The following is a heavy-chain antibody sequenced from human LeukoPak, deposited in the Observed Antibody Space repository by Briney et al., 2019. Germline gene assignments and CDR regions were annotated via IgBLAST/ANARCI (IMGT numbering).Heavy chain of an antibody. CDR3: ARDVIAAASHYYYGMDV. CDR2: ISSSSSYT. J-gene: IGHJ6*02. V-gene: IGHV3-11*05. CDR1: GFTFSVYY. D-gene: IGHD6-13*01. Sequence: GGSLRLSCAASGFTFSVYYTSWLRQAPGKGLEWVSYISSSSSYTNYADSVKGRFTISRDNAKNSLYLQMNSLRAEDTAVYYCARDVIAAASHYYYGMDVWGQGTTVTVSS.